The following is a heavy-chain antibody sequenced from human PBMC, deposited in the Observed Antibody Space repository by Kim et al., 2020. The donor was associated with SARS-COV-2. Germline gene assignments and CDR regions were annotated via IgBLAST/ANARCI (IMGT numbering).Heavy chain of an antibody. Sequence: SETLSLTCTVSGGSISSSIYYWGWIRQPPGKGLEWIGSIYYSGSTYYNPSLKSRVTISVDTSKNQFSLKLSSVTAADTAVYYCASLGIAVAGPFDYWGQGTLVTVSS. CDR1: GGSISSSIYY. D-gene: IGHD6-19*01. V-gene: IGHV4-39*01. CDR2: IYYSGST. J-gene: IGHJ4*02. CDR3: ASLGIAVAGPFDY.